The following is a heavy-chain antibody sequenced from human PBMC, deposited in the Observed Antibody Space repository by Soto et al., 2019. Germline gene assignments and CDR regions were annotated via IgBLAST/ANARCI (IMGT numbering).Heavy chain of an antibody. CDR2: ITTYNGKT. V-gene: IGHV1-18*01. CDR1: GYTCSSYD. CDR3: ASDRTRRAFDI. J-gene: IGHJ3*02. Sequence: ASVKFSCKASGYTCSSYDINWLRQAPGQGLEWMGLITTYNGKTNYAQKVQGRVTMTTDTSTSTVYMELRSLRSDDTAVYYCASDRTRRAFDICGQGTMVTVSS.